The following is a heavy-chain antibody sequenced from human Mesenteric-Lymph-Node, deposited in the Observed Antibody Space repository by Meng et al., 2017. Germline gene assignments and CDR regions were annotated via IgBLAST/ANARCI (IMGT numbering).Heavy chain of an antibody. Sequence: GESLKISCIASGFTFNNFAMSWVRQAPGKGLEWVSTVSGDGGTTYYADSVKGRFTISRDNAKKSLYLQMSSLRPEDSALYYCATLTGRSGNFDSWGRGTLVTVSS. CDR2: VSGDGGTT. CDR3: ATLTGRSGNFDS. J-gene: IGHJ4*02. CDR1: GFTFNNFA. V-gene: IGHV3-23*01. D-gene: IGHD7-27*01.